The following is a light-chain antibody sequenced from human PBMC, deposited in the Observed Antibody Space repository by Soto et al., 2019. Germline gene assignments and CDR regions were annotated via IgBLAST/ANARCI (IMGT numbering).Light chain of an antibody. Sequence: DIQMTQSPSTLSASVGDRVTIPCRASQSISSWLAWYQKKPGKAPKLLIYKASSLESGVPSRFSGSGSGTEFTLTISSLQPDDFATYYCQQYNGYSWTFCQGTKVEIK. CDR1: QSISSW. J-gene: IGKJ1*01. CDR2: KAS. V-gene: IGKV1-5*03. CDR3: QQYNGYSWT.